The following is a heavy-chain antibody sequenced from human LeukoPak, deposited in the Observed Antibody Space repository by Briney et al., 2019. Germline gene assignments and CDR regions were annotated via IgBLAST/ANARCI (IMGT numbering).Heavy chain of an antibody. D-gene: IGHD3-10*01. J-gene: IGHJ5*02. Sequence: SETLSLTCAASGGSISSSNWWSWVRQPPGKGLEWIGEIYHSGSTNYNPSLKSRVTISVDKSKNQFSLKLSSVTAADTAVYYCARGVNLVTRNWFDPWGQGTLVTVSS. V-gene: IGHV4-4*02. CDR2: IYHSGST. CDR1: GGSISSSNW. CDR3: ARGVNLVTRNWFDP.